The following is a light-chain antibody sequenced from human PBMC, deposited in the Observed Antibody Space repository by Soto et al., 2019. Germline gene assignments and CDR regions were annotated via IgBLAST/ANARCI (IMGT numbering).Light chain of an antibody. J-gene: IGKJ2*01. V-gene: IGKV4-1*01. Sequence: DIVMTQSPDSLAVSLGERASINCKSSQSVLYSSNNKNYLAWYQQRPGQPPKLLIYWASTRESGVPDQFSGSGSGTDFTLTITSLQAEDGAVYYCQQYESTPPTFGQGTKLEIK. CDR3: QQYESTPPT. CDR2: WAS. CDR1: QSVLYSSNNKNY.